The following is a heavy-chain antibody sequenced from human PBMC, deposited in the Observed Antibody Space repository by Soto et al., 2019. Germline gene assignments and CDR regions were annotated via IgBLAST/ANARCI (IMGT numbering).Heavy chain of an antibody. CDR1: GIMFSTYE. Sequence: VGSLRLSCAASGIMFSTYEMNWVRQAPGNGLERMSYMSSSGTTIYYADSVKGRFTISRDNAESSLYLQMNSLRDEDTAVYFCARDFGHGYYLDYWGRGTLVTVSS. CDR3: ARDFGHGYYLDY. V-gene: IGHV3-48*02. J-gene: IGHJ4*02. D-gene: IGHD3-3*01. CDR2: MSSSGTTI.